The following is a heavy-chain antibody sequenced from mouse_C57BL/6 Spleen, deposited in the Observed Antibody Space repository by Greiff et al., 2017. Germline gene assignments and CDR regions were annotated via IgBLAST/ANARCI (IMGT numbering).Heavy chain of an antibody. V-gene: IGHV5-17*01. Sequence: EVQGVESGGGLVKPGGSLKLSCAASGFTFSDYGMHWVRQAPEQGLEWVAYISSGSSTIYYADTVKGRFTISRDNAKNTLFLQMTSLRSEDTAMYYCARAVVATPFAYWGQGTLVTVSA. CDR2: ISSGSSTI. J-gene: IGHJ3*01. D-gene: IGHD1-1*01. CDR3: ARAVVATPFAY. CDR1: GFTFSDYG.